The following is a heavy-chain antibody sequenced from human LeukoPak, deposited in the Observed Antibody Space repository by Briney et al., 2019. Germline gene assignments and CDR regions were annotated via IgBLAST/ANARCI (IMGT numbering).Heavy chain of an antibody. J-gene: IGHJ6*03. CDR1: GGSISSGGYY. D-gene: IGHD4-23*01. CDR2: IYYSGST. V-gene: IGHV4-31*03. Sequence: SETLSLTCTVSGGSISSGGYYWSWIRQHLGKGLEWIGYIYYSGSTYYNPSLKSRVTISVDTSKNQFSLKLSSVTAADTAVYYCARARDYGGNWHYYYYMGVWGKGTTVTVSS. CDR3: ARARDYGGNWHYYYYMGV.